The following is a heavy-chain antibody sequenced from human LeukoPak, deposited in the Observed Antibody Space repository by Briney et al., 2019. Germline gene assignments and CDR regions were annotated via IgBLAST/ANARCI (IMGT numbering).Heavy chain of an antibody. CDR3: ARKAQYNGHYPLDY. CDR1: GFTFSSVW. J-gene: IGHJ4*02. Sequence: PGGSLRLSCAASGFTFSSVWMSWVRQAPGKGLEWVSGTSDRGDYTYYADSVKGRFTISRDSSKNTLFLQMNSLRAEDTALYFCARKAQYNGHYPLDYWGQGTLVTVSS. D-gene: IGHD1-7*01. CDR2: TSDRGDYT. V-gene: IGHV3-23*01.